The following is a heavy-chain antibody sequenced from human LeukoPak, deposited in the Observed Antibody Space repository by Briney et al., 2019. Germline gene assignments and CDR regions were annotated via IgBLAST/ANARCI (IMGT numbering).Heavy chain of an antibody. Sequence: PGRSLRLSCAASGFTFSSYAMHWVRQAPGKGLEWVAFIRYDGSNKYYADSVKGRFTISRDNSKNTLYLQMNSLRAEDTAVYYCAKDRYLVATTFPSGWGQGTLVTVSS. CDR2: IRYDGSNK. D-gene: IGHD5-12*01. V-gene: IGHV3-30*02. CDR1: GFTFSSYA. J-gene: IGHJ4*02. CDR3: AKDRYLVATTFPSG.